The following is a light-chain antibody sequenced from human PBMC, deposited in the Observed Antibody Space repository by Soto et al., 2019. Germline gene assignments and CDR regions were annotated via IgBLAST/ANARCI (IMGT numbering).Light chain of an antibody. CDR1: QDISNY. V-gene: IGKV1-33*01. CDR3: QHVWT. J-gene: IGKJ1*01. CDR2: DAS. Sequence: DIQMTQSPSSLSASVGDRVTITCQASQDISNYLNWYQQKPGKAPKLLIYDASNLETGVPSRFSGSGSGTDFTFTISSLQPEDIATYYCQHVWTFGQGTKVEIK.